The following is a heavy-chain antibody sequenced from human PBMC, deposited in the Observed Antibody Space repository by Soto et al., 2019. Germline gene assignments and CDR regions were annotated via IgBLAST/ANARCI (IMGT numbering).Heavy chain of an antibody. CDR1: GFTFSRFG. CDR2: ISGSSGTI. D-gene: IGHD6-13*01. J-gene: IGHJ4*02. V-gene: IGHV3-48*02. CDR3: AKRLDSSGWYSSFDY. Sequence: LRLSCAASGFTFSRFGMNWVRQAPGKGLEWVSHISGSSGTIYYADSVNGRFTISRDNAKNSLFLQMNSLRDDDTAVYYCAKRLDSSGWYSSFDYWGRGTLVTVSS.